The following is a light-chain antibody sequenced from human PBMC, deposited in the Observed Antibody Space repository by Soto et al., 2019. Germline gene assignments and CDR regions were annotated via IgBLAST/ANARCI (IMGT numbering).Light chain of an antibody. CDR2: GAS. Sequence: EIVLTQSPGTLSLSPGERATLSCRASQSVSSSYLAWYQQKPGQAPRLLIYGASSRATGIPDRXXGSGSGXXXXXXXXXXEPEDFAVYYCQQYGSSPRTFGQGTKLEIK. CDR1: QSVSSSY. CDR3: QQYGSSPRT. J-gene: IGKJ2*01. V-gene: IGKV3-20*01.